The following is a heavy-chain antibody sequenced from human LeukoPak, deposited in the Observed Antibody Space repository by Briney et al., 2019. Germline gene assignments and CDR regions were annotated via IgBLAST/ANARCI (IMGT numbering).Heavy chain of an antibody. CDR1: GGSIFSYY. D-gene: IGHD3-22*01. CDR3: ARRAYYDSSGYYPTSGYFDL. CDR2: IYSNGIT. J-gene: IGHJ2*01. Sequence: SETLSLTCTVSGGSIFSYYWNWIRQPPGKGLKWIGYIYSNGITNYSPSLRSRGTISIATSKNQFSLRLRSVTAADTAIYYCARRAYYDSSGYYPTSGYFDLWGRGTQVTVSS. V-gene: IGHV4-4*08.